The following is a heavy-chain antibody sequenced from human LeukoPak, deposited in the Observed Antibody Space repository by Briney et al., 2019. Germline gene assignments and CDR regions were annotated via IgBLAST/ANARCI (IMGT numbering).Heavy chain of an antibody. J-gene: IGHJ3*02. CDR3: TTDRGSNWDI. V-gene: IGHV3-23*01. Sequence: PGGSLRLSCAASGFTFRSNALSWVRQAPGKGLEWVSSISGSGGTTYTADSVKDRFTISRDNSKNTLYLQMNSLKTEDTAVYYCTTDRGSNWDIWGQGTMVTVSS. D-gene: IGHD1-1*01. CDR2: ISGSGGTT. CDR1: GFTFRSNA.